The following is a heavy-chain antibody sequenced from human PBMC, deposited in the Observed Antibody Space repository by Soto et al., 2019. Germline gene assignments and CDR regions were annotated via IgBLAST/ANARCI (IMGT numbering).Heavy chain of an antibody. V-gene: IGHV3-30-3*01. CDR2: ISYDGSTK. J-gene: IGHJ4*02. Sequence: QVQLVESGGGVVQPGRSLRLSCAASVFTFSSYAMHWVRQAPGKGLEWVAVISYDGSTKYYAESVKGRFTISRDNSKNTLYLQVNSLRAEDTAVYYCARDIMATEGYWGQGTLVTVSS. CDR1: VFTFSSYA. D-gene: IGHD5-12*01. CDR3: ARDIMATEGY.